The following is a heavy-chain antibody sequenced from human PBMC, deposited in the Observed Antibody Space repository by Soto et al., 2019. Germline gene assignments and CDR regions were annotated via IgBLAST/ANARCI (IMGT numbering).Heavy chain of an antibody. V-gene: IGHV3-23*01. D-gene: IGHD2-2*01. CDR1: GFTISSYA. J-gene: IGHJ5*02. CDR2: ITGGSGST. Sequence: GGSLRLSCAASGFTISSYAMSWVRQAPGKGLEWVSGITGGSGSTNYADSGKGRFTISRDNSKNTLYLQMNSLRAEDTAVYYCARDPRMCTSTSCYRTQWFDPWGQGTLVTVSS. CDR3: ARDPRMCTSTSCYRTQWFDP.